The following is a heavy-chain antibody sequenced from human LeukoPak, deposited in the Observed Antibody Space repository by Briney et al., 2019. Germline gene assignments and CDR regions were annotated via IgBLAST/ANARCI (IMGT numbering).Heavy chain of an antibody. J-gene: IGHJ5*02. CDR3: ARGGAGKIWFNTNWFDP. CDR1: GYTFTSYG. CDR2: ISAYNGNT. D-gene: IGHD3-10*01. Sequence: ASVKVSCKASGYTFTSYGISWVRQAPGQGLEWMGWISAYNGNTNYAQKLQGRVTMTTDTSTSTAYMELRSLRSDDTAVYYCARGGAGKIWFNTNWFDPWGQGTLVTVSS. V-gene: IGHV1-18*01.